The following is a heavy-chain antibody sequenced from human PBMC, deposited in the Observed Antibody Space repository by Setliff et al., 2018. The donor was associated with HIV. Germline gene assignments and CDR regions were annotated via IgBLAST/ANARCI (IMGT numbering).Heavy chain of an antibody. CDR2: IYHSGST. J-gene: IGHJ6*02. D-gene: IGHD2-15*01. CDR3: ARRPAGAVAGGYGMDV. V-gene: IGHV4-38-2*01. CDR1: NYSISSAYY. Sequence: SETLSLTCAVSNYSISSAYYWGWIRHPPGKGLEWIGSIYHSGSTYYNPSLKSRVTISVDTSKNQFSLKLSSVTAADPAVYYCARRPAGAVAGGYGMDVWGQGTTVTVSS.